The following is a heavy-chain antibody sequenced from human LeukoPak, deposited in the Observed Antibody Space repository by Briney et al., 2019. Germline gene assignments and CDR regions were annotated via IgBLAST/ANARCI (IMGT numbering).Heavy chain of an antibody. V-gene: IGHV3-23*01. CDR1: GFTFSSYA. CDR2: ISHSGSDT. CDR3: VINWNCDY. Sequence: GGSLRLSCAASGFTFSSYAMNWVRQAPGKGLEWVSSISHSGSDTYYADSVKGRFTTSRDNSKYTLYLQMNSLRAEDTAVYYCVINWNCDYWGQGTLVTYSS. J-gene: IGHJ4*02. D-gene: IGHD1-20*01.